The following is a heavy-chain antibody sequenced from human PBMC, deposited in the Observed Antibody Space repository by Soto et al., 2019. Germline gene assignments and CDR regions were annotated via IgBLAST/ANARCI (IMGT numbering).Heavy chain of an antibody. Sequence: SETLSLTCTVSGGSISSSSYYWGWIRQPPGKGLEWIGSIYYSGSTYYNPSLKSRVTISVDTSKNQFSLKLSSVTAADTAVYYCARHPYGDIAAFDIWGQGTMVTVSS. CDR2: IYYSGST. V-gene: IGHV4-39*01. CDR3: ARHPYGDIAAFDI. CDR1: GGSISSSSYY. D-gene: IGHD4-17*01. J-gene: IGHJ3*02.